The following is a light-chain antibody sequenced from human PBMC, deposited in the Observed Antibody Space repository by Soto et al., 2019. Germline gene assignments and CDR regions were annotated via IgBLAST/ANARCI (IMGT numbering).Light chain of an antibody. CDR3: QQYGSSPTT. CDR1: QSVSSSY. V-gene: IGKV3-20*01. J-gene: IGKJ1*01. CDR2: GAS. Sequence: EIVLMQSPGTLSLSPGERATLSCRASQSVSSSYLAWYQQKPGQAPRLLIYGASSRATGIPDRFSGSGSGTDFTLTISRLEPEDFAVYYCQQYGSSPTTFGQGTKVDIK.